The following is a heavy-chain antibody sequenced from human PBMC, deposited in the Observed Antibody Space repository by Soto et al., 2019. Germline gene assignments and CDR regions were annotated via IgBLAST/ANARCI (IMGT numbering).Heavy chain of an antibody. D-gene: IGHD5-12*01. Sequence: EVQLVESGGGLVQPGGSLRLSCAASGFTFSIYSMNWVRQAPGKGLEWVSYITSSGSATYYADTVKGRFTISRDNAKNSRYLQMNSLRAEDTAVYYCTRGYTGYAQAGLDSWGQGTLVTVSA. CDR3: TRGYTGYAQAGLDS. CDR1: GFTFSIYS. J-gene: IGHJ4*02. V-gene: IGHV3-48*01. CDR2: ITSSGSAT.